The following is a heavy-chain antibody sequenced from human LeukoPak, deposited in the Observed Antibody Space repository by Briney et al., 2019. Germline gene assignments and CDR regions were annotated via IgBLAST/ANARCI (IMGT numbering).Heavy chain of an antibody. V-gene: IGHV3-23*01. CDR2: IGGSGGST. J-gene: IGHJ4*02. CDR3: ARGQVYSSSWYDYFDY. Sequence: GGSLRLSCAASGFTFSNYAMNWVRQAPGKGLEWVSAIGGSGGSTYYADSVKGRFTISRDNSKNTLYLQMNSLRAEDTAVYYCARGQVYSSSWYDYFDYWGQGTLVTVSS. D-gene: IGHD6-13*01. CDR1: GFTFSNYA.